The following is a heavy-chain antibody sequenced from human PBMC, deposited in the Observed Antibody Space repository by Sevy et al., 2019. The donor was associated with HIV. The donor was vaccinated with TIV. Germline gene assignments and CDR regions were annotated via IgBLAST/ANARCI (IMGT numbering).Heavy chain of an antibody. CDR3: AREGGVATTGDHDAFDI. CDR1: GYTFTGYF. J-gene: IGHJ3*02. V-gene: IGHV1-69*13. CDR2: IIPIFGTP. Sequence: ASVKVSCKASGYTFTGYFMHWVRQAPGQGLEWMGGIIPIFGTPNYAQKFQGRVTITADESASTDYMELSSLRSEDTALYYCAREGGVATTGDHDAFDIWGHGTLVTVSS. D-gene: IGHD7-27*01.